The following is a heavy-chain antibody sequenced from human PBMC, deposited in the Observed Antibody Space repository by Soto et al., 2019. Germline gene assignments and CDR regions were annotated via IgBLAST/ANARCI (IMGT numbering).Heavy chain of an antibody. Sequence: EVQLVESGGGLVQPGGSLRISCAASGFTFRDFALNWVRQAPGKGLEWISYISVTSGSRFYADSVKGRFTISRDDGRNLLYLQMNTLRVEDTAVYFCVRDHIWAFDFWGRGTMVTVSP. V-gene: IGHV3-48*01. CDR3: VRDHIWAFDF. CDR1: GFTFRDFA. J-gene: IGHJ3*01. CDR2: ISVTSGSR. D-gene: IGHD2-21*01.